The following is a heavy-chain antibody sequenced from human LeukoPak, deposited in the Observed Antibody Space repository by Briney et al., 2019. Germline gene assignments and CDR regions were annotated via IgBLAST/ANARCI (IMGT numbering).Heavy chain of an antibody. V-gene: IGHV4-34*01. CDR2: ISHSGGT. CDR3: ARVSGIMISLGGVISYFDY. Sequence: SETLSLTCTLYGGSFNDSYWTWIRQPPGKGLEWIGEISHSGGTDYNPALRSRVTISVDPSKNQLSLQLRSMTAADTGVYYCARVSGIMISLGGVISYFDYWGQGTLVTVSS. J-gene: IGHJ4*02. D-gene: IGHD3-16*02. CDR1: GGSFNDSY.